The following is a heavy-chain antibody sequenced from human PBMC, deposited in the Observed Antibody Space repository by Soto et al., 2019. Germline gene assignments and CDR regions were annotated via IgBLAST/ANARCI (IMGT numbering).Heavy chain of an antibody. J-gene: IGHJ4*02. D-gene: IGHD3-10*01. CDR1: GFTFSSDA. V-gene: IGHV3-23*01. CDR2: ISGSGGST. Sequence: GGSLRLSCAASGFTFSSDAMSWVRQAPGKGLEWVSAISGSGGSTYYADSVKGRFTISRDNSKNTLYLQMNSLRAEDTALYYCASVLGSRRSGSYPSYWGQGTLVTVSS. CDR3: ASVLGSRRSGSYPSY.